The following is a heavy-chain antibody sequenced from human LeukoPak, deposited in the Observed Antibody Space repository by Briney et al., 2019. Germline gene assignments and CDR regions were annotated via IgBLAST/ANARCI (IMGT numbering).Heavy chain of an antibody. CDR3: ARINRHLGVRHFFDY. CDR2: ISYSGST. D-gene: IGHD1-14*01. Sequence: SETLSLTCTVSGSSISNSRYYWGWIRQPPGKGLEWIGSISYSGSTYSNPSFKSRVAMSLDTSKNQFSLRLYSVTSADTAMYYCARINRHLGVRHFFDYWGQGTLVTVSS. CDR1: GSSISNSRYY. V-gene: IGHV4-39*07. J-gene: IGHJ4*02.